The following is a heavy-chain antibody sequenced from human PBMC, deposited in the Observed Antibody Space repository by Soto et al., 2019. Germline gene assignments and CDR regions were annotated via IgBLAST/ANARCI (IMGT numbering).Heavy chain of an antibody. CDR1: GFTFGSYW. D-gene: IGHD6-13*01. V-gene: IGHV3-7*01. Sequence: PGGSLRLSCAATGFTFGSYWMSWVRQAPGKGLEWVANIKQDGSEKYYVDSAKGRFTISRDNAKDSLHLQMKSLRAEDTAVYYCARGFNSAIDVWGQGKMVTVSS. J-gene: IGHJ3*01. CDR3: ARGFNSAIDV. CDR2: IKQDGSEK.